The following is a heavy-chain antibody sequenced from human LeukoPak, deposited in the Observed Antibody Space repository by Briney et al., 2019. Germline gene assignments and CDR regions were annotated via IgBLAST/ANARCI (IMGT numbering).Heavy chain of an antibody. CDR1: GDSMTSSY. D-gene: IGHD1-7*01. CDR2: IYHTGDI. V-gene: IGHV4-59*12. CDR3: AKGTRELPS. J-gene: IGHJ5*02. Sequence: PSETLSLTCSVSGDSMTSSYWTWIRQPPGKGRESIGYIYHTGDINYNPSLNSRVTMSLDTSKNQFFLKVTSVTAADTAVYYCAKGTRELPSWGQGTLVTVSS.